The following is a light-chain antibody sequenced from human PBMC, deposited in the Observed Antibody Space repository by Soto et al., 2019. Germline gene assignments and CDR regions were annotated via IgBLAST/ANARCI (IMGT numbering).Light chain of an antibody. V-gene: IGLV1-44*01. CDR1: TSNSGSNT. Sequence: QSVLTQPPSASGTPGQRVTISCSGSTSNSGSNTVNWYQQLPGTAPKLLIYSSNQRPSGVPDRFSGSKSGTSASLAISGLQSDDEADYYCAAWDDSLNGFWVFGGGTKVTVL. CDR3: AAWDDSLNGFWV. CDR2: SSN. J-gene: IGLJ3*02.